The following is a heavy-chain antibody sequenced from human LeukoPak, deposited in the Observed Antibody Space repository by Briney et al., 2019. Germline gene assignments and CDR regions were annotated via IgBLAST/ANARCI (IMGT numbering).Heavy chain of an antibody. CDR1: GGTFSSYA. V-gene: IGHV1-69*01. CDR3: ARGGWFGELYYYGMDV. CDR2: IIPIFGTA. J-gene: IGHJ6*02. Sequence: SVKVSCKASGGTFSSYAISWVRRAPGQGLEWMGGIIPIFGTANYAQKFQGRVTITADESTSTAYMELSSLRSEDTAVYYCARGGWFGELYYYGMDVWGQGTTVTVSS. D-gene: IGHD3-10*01.